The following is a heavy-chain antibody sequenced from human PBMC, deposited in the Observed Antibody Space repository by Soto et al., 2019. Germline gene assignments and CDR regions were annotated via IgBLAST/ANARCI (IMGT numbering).Heavy chain of an antibody. Sequence: SETLSLTCTVSGGSISSYYWSWIRQPPGKGLEWIGYIYYSGSTNYNPSLKSRVTISVDTSKNQFSLKLSSVTAADTAVYYCARVYDFWSGYYFDYWGQGTLVTVSS. CDR3: ARVYDFWSGYYFDY. CDR2: IYYSGST. J-gene: IGHJ4*02. D-gene: IGHD3-3*01. V-gene: IGHV4-59*01. CDR1: GGSISSYY.